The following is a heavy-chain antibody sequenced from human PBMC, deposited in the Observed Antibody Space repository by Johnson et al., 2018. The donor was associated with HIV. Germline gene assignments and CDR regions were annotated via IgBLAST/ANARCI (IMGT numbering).Heavy chain of an antibody. V-gene: IGHV3-NL1*01. J-gene: IGHJ3*02. CDR2: IYSGGST. CDR3: AKTYSSSWYAFDI. CDR1: GFTFDDYG. Sequence: QVQLVESGGRVVRPGGSLRLSCAASGFTFDDYGMSWVRQAPGKGLEWVSVIYSGGSTYYADSVKGRFTISRDNSKNTLYLQMNSLRAEDTAVYYCAKTYSSSWYAFDIWGQGTMVTVSS. D-gene: IGHD6-13*01.